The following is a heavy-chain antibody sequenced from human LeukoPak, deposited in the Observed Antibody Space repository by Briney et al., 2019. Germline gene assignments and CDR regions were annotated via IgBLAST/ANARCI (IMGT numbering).Heavy chain of an antibody. CDR2: INHSGST. CDR1: GGSFSGYY. V-gene: IGHV4-34*01. D-gene: IGHD3-22*01. Sequence: SETLSLTCAVYGGSFSGYYWSWIRQPPGKGLEWIGEINHSGSTNYNPSLKSRVTISVDTSKNQFSLKLSSVTAADTAVYYCARDGYYYDSSGSWFDPWGQGTLVTVSS. J-gene: IGHJ5*02. CDR3: ARDGYYYDSSGSWFDP.